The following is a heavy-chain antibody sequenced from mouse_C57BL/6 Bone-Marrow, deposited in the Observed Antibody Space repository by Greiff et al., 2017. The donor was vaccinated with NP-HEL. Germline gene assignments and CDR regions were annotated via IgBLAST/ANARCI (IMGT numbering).Heavy chain of an antibody. CDR3: ARSPYYYGSSYYFDY. J-gene: IGHJ2*01. Sequence: QVQLQQSGAELARPGASVKLSCKASGYTFTSYGISWVKQRTGQGLEWIGEIYPRSGNTYYNEKFKGKATLTADKSSRTAYMELRSLPSEDSAVYFCARSPYYYGSSYYFDYWGQGTTLTVSS. V-gene: IGHV1-81*01. CDR1: GYTFTSYG. D-gene: IGHD1-1*01. CDR2: IYPRSGNT.